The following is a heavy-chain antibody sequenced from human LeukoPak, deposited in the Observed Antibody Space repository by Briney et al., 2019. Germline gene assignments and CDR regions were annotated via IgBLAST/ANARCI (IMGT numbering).Heavy chain of an antibody. CDR3: ARASRYCSGGSCYNTARHRYYYYMDV. D-gene: IGHD2-15*01. V-gene: IGHV1-8*03. CDR1: GYTFTSYD. Sequence: GASVKVSCKASGYTFTSYDINWVRQATGQGLEWMGWMNPNSGNTGYAQKFQGRVTITRNTSISTAYMELSSLRSEDTAVYYCARASRYCSGGSCYNTARHRYYYYMDVWGKGTTVTASS. J-gene: IGHJ6*03. CDR2: MNPNSGNT.